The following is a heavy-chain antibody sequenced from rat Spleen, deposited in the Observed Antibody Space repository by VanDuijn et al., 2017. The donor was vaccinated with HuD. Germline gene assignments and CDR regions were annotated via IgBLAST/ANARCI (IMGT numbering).Heavy chain of an antibody. V-gene: IGHV5-29*01. CDR2: ISSDGRRN. Sequence: EVQLVESDGGLVQPGRSLKLSCAASGFTFSDYYMAWVRQAPTKGLEWVATISSDGRRNYYRDSVKGRFTISRDNAKSTLYLQMSKLGSEDTAIYYCAREGMALFDYWGQGVMVTVSS. J-gene: IGHJ2*01. D-gene: IGHD1-11*01. CDR1: GFTFSDYY. CDR3: AREGMALFDY.